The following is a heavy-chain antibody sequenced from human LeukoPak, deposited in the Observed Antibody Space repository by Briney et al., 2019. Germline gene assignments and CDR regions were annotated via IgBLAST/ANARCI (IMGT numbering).Heavy chain of an antibody. CDR1: GFTFRSYS. D-gene: IGHD3-22*01. Sequence: PGGSLILSCAASGFTFRSYSMHWVRQAPGKGLEWVSYISSTSSTIYYADSVKGRFTISRDNAKNSLYLQMNSLRDEDTAVYYCARAAPYYYDSSGYSAFDSWGQGTMVTVSA. CDR2: ISSTSSTI. CDR3: ARAAPYYYDSSGYSAFDS. V-gene: IGHV3-48*02. J-gene: IGHJ3*02.